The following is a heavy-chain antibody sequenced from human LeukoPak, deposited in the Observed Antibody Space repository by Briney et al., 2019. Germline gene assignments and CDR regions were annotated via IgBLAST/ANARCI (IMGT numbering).Heavy chain of an antibody. D-gene: IGHD3-22*01. CDR3: ARDQGSMIVVRTTNWYFDL. Sequence: ASVKVSCKASGYTFTSYGISWVRQAPGQGLEWVGWISAYNGNTNYAQKLQGRVTMTTDTSTSTAYVELRSLRSDDTAVYYCARDQGSMIVVRTTNWYFDLWGRGTLVTVSS. CDR1: GYTFTSYG. CDR2: ISAYNGNT. V-gene: IGHV1-18*01. J-gene: IGHJ2*01.